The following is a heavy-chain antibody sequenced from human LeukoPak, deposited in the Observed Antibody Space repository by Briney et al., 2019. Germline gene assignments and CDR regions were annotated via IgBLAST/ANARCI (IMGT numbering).Heavy chain of an antibody. J-gene: IGHJ4*02. Sequence: PSETLSLTCTVSGGSISSYYWSWIRQPPGEGLEWIGYIYYSGSTNYNPSLKSRVTISVDTSKNQFSLKLSSVTAADTAVYYCARHRRKLYYYDSSGPFDYWGQGTLVTVSS. CDR3: ARHRRKLYYYDSSGPFDY. D-gene: IGHD3-22*01. CDR1: GGSISSYY. V-gene: IGHV4-59*01. CDR2: IYYSGST.